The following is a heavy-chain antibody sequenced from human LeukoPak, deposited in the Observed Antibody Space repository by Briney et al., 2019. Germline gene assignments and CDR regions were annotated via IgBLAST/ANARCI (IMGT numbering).Heavy chain of an antibody. CDR3: ARVSIVARPFTFDY. CDR1: GGSISSYY. V-gene: IGHV4-59*01. Sequence: SETLSLTCTVSGGSISSYYWSWIRQPPGKGLEWIGYIYYSGSTNYNPSLKSRVTISVDTSKNQFSLKLSSVTAADTAVYYCARVSIVARPFTFDYWGQGTLVTVSS. D-gene: IGHD6-6*01. CDR2: IYYSGST. J-gene: IGHJ4*02.